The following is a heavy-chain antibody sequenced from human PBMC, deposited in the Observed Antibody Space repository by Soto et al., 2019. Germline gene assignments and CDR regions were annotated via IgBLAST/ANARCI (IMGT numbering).Heavy chain of an antibody. CDR3: ARGHYGGHRLDF. V-gene: IGHV4-4*02. D-gene: IGHD4-17*01. Sequence: SETLSLTCAVSGDSISSSNWWSWVRQSPGKGLEWIGEIYHSGSTNYNPSLRSRVTISVDKSKNQFSLTLSSVTAADTAVYYCARGHYGGHRLDFWGQGTTVTVSS. J-gene: IGHJ6*02. CDR1: GDSISSSNW. CDR2: IYHSGST.